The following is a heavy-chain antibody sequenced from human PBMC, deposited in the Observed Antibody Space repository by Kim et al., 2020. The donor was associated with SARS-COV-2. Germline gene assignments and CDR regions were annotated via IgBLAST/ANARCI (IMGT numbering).Heavy chain of an antibody. Sequence: GGSLRLSCAASGFTFSSYGMHWVRQAPGKGLEWVAVIWYDGSNKYYADSVKGRFTISRDNSKNTLYLQMNSLRAEDTAVYYCARGEDYYGSGDPDYWGQGTLVTVSS. CDR1: GFTFSSYG. V-gene: IGHV3-33*01. CDR2: IWYDGSNK. CDR3: ARGEDYYGSGDPDY. J-gene: IGHJ4*02. D-gene: IGHD3-10*01.